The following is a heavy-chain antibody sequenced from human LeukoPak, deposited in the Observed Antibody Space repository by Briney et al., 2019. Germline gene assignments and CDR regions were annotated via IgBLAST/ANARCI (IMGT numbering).Heavy chain of an antibody. J-gene: IGHJ5*02. D-gene: IGHD3-10*01. Sequence: SVKVSCKASGGTFSSYAIRWLRQAPGQGLEWMGRIIPIFGTANYAQKFQGRVTITTDESTSTAYMELSSLRSEDTAVYYCARGGITMVRGVIANGGNWFDPWGQGTLVTVSS. CDR3: ARGGITMVRGVIANGGNWFDP. CDR2: IIPIFGTA. V-gene: IGHV1-69*05. CDR1: GGTFSSYA.